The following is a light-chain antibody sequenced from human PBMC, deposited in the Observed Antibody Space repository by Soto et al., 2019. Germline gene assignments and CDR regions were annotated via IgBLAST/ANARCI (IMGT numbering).Light chain of an antibody. CDR2: GAS. CDR1: QSVSNDF. J-gene: IGKJ1*01. Sequence: EMVLTQFPGILSLSPGERATLSCRASQSVSNDFLAWYQQKPGQAPRLLIYGASTRATDLPDRFSGSGSGANFPLSISRLEPEDFAVYYCQQYGSSPPRTFGHGTKVDIK. V-gene: IGKV3-20*01. CDR3: QQYGSSPPRT.